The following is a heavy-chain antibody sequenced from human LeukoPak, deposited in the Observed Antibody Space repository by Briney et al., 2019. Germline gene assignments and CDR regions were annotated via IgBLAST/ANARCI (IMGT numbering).Heavy chain of an antibody. J-gene: IGHJ5*02. CDR3: ARLAVAVAGTFWFDP. CDR1: GYTFTSYG. V-gene: IGHV1-18*01. CDR2: ISAYNGNT. Sequence: ASVKVSCKASGYTFTSYGISWVRQAPGQGLEWMGWISAYNGNTNYAQKLRGRVTMTTDTSTSTAYMELRSLRSDDTAVYYCARLAVAVAGTFWFDPWGQGTLVTVSS. D-gene: IGHD6-19*01.